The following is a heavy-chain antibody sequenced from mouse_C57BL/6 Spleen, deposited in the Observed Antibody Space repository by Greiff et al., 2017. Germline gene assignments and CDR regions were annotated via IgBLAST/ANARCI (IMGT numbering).Heavy chain of an antibody. Sequence: VQLQQSGAELARPGASVKLSCKASGYTFTSYGISWVKQRTGQGLEWIGEIYPRSGNTYYNEKFKGKATLTADKSSSTAYMELRSLTSEDSAVYFCARSKTEYYCDYWGPGTTLTVSS. CDR1: GYTFTSYG. D-gene: IGHD4-1*01. V-gene: IGHV1-81*01. CDR2: IYPRSGNT. CDR3: ARSKTEYYCDY. J-gene: IGHJ2*01.